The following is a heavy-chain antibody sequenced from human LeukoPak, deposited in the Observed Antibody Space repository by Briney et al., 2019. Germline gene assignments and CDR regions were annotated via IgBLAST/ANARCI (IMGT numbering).Heavy chain of an antibody. Sequence: ASVKVSCKASGYTFTDYYMHWVRQAPGQGLEWMGWISAYNGNTNYAQKLQGRVTMTTDTSTSTAYMELRSLRSDDTAVYYCAREIFSDDSSGYYINYFDYWGQGTLVTVSS. J-gene: IGHJ4*02. CDR3: AREIFSDDSSGYYINYFDY. CDR1: GYTFTDYY. CDR2: ISAYNGNT. V-gene: IGHV1-18*04. D-gene: IGHD3-22*01.